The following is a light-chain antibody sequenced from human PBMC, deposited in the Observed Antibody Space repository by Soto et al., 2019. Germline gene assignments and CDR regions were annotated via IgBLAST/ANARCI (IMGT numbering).Light chain of an antibody. CDR2: DAS. CDR3: QQYNSYPWT. Sequence: DIQMTQSPSTLSASVGDRVTITCRASQSISSWLAWYQQKPGKAPKLLIYDASSLESGVPSRFSGSGSGTDFTLTTSSLESDDFATYYCQQYNSYPWTFGEGTKVEIK. CDR1: QSISSW. J-gene: IGKJ1*01. V-gene: IGKV1-5*01.